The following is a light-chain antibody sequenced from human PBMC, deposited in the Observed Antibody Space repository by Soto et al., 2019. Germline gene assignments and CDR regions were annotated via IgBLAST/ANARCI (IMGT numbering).Light chain of an antibody. CDR2: KAS. V-gene: IGKV1-5*03. Sequence: DIQMTQSPSTLSASVGDRVTITCRASQRISSWLGWYQQKPGKAPKPLIYKASSLESGVPSRFSGTGSGTEFTFTISGLQPDDFATYYCQQYNSYPLTFGGGTKVEIK. J-gene: IGKJ4*01. CDR3: QQYNSYPLT. CDR1: QRISSW.